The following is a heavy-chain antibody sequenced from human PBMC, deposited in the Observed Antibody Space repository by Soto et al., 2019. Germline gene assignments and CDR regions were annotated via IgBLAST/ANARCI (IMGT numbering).Heavy chain of an antibody. CDR3: AWIYGLFGELLFIDF. Sequence: SGPTLVNPTETLTLTCTVSGFSLSNARMGVSWIRQPPGKALEWLAHIFSNDEKSYSTSLKSRLTISKDTSKSQVVLTMTNMDPVDTATYYCAWIYGLFGELLFIDFWGQGTLVTVSS. CDR2: IFSNDEK. V-gene: IGHV2-26*01. CDR1: GFSLSNARMG. J-gene: IGHJ4*02. D-gene: IGHD3-10*02.